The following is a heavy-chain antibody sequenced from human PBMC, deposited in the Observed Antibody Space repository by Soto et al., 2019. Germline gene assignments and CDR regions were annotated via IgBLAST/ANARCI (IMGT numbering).Heavy chain of an antibody. CDR3: ARNGYYDSSGYYYNYYYGMDV. J-gene: IGHJ6*02. V-gene: IGHV1-2*04. CDR1: GYTFTGYY. Sequence: ASLKVSCKASGYTFTGYYMHWVRQAPGQGLEWMGWINPNSGGTNYAQKFQGWVTMTRDTSISTAYMELSRLRSDDTAVYYCARNGYYDSSGYYYNYYYGMDVWGQGTTVTVPS. CDR2: INPNSGGT. D-gene: IGHD3-22*01.